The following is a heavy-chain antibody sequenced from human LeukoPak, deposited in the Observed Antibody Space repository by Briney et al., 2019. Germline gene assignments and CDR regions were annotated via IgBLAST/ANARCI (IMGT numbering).Heavy chain of an antibody. CDR3: ASVFWGGYDFRAFDY. J-gene: IGHJ4*02. Sequence: SETLSLTCAVYGGSFSGYYWSWLRQPPGKGLEWIGEINHSGSNNYNPSLKSRVTIQVDTSKNQLSLKLSSVAAADRAVYYCASVFWGGYDFRAFDYCGQGTLVTVSS. D-gene: IGHD5-12*01. CDR1: GGSFSGYY. CDR2: INHSGSN. V-gene: IGHV4-34*01.